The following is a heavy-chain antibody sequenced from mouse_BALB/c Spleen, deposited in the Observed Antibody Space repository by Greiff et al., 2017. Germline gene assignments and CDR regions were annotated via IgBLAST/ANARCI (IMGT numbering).Heavy chain of an antibody. J-gene: IGHJ4*01. CDR1: GFTFSSFG. V-gene: IGHV5-17*02. D-gene: IGHD1-2*01. CDR2: ISSGSSTI. CDR3: ATLYYGYVGYAMDY. Sequence: EVQVVESGGGLVQPGGSRKLSCAASGFTFSSFGMHWVRQAPEKGLEWVAYISSGSSTIYYADTVKGRFTISRDNPKNTLFLQMTSLRSEDTAMYYCATLYYGYVGYAMDYWGQGTSVTVSS.